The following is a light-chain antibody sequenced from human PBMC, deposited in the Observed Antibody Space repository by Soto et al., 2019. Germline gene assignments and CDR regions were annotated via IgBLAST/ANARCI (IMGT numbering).Light chain of an antibody. CDR2: GVS. CDR1: QKISNT. J-gene: IGKJ4*01. V-gene: IGKV3-15*01. CDR3: QHYYSWPLIT. Sequence: EIVVTQSPATLSVSPGERATLSCRARQKISNTLAWYQHKPGQAPRLLIYGVSTRATGIPARFSGSGSRTEFTLTISSLQPEDFAVYYCQHYYSWPLITFGGGTKVEIK.